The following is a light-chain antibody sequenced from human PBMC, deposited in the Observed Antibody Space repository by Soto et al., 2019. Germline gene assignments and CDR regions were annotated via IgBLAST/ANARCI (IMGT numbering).Light chain of an antibody. CDR2: DVS. CDR3: QQYNSYWT. CDR1: QTVPTC. Sequence: IQMTXXXSPLSASVGDTVTITCRASQTVPTCLNWYQQKPGKAPKLLIYDVSTLESGVPSRFSGSGSGTEFTLTISSLQPDDFATYYCQQYNSYWTFGQGTKVDIK. J-gene: IGKJ1*01. V-gene: IGKV1-5*01.